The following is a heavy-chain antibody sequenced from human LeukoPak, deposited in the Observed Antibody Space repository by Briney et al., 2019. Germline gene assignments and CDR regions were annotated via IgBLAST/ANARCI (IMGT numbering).Heavy chain of an antibody. D-gene: IGHD3-22*01. Sequence: GGSLRLSCAASGFTFSSYAMSWVRQAPGKGLEWVSGISGSGDNTNYADSVKGRFTIPRDNSKNTLYVQVNSLGTEDTAAYYCAKGSYYDSSGSFYFDYWGQGTLVTVSS. V-gene: IGHV3-23*01. J-gene: IGHJ4*02. CDR2: ISGSGDNT. CDR1: GFTFSSYA. CDR3: AKGSYYDSSGSFYFDY.